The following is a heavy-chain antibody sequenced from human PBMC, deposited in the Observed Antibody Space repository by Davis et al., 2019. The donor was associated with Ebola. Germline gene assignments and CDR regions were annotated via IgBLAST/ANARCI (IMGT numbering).Heavy chain of an antibody. J-gene: IGHJ4*02. CDR2: IYHSGST. Sequence: PSETLSLTCSVSGGAITSHYWTWIRQPPGKGLEWIGRIYHSGSTNYNPSLKSRVTMSVDTSKTQFSLKLTSVTAADTAVYYCARTDTGGSLVDYWGQGTLVTVSS. D-gene: IGHD2-8*02. CDR3: ARTDTGGSLVDY. CDR1: GGAITSHY. V-gene: IGHV4-59*11.